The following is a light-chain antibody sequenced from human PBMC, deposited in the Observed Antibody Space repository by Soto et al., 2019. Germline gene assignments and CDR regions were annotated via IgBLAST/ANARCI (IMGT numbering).Light chain of an antibody. V-gene: IGKV1-16*02. Sequence: DIQMTQSPSTLSGSVGDRVTITCRASQDISIHLAWFQQKPGKAPRSLLFAASTLQGGVPSKFSGSGSRTEFTLTISSLEPEDFATYYCQQYYTYPLTFGGGTKV. CDR1: QDISIH. CDR3: QQYYTYPLT. J-gene: IGKJ4*01. CDR2: AAS.